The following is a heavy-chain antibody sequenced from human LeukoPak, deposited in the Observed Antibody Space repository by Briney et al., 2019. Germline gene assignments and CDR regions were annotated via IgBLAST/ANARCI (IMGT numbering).Heavy chain of an antibody. CDR3: ARILYYDFWSGAFDL. J-gene: IGHJ5*02. Sequence: PSETLSLSRTVSGGSTSSSSYYWGWIRQPPGKGLEWIGSIYYSGSTYYNPSLKSRVTISVDTSKNQFSLKLSSVTAADTAVYYCARILYYDFWSGAFDLWGQGTLVTVSS. CDR2: IYYSGST. CDR1: GGSTSSSSYY. V-gene: IGHV4-39*01. D-gene: IGHD3-3*01.